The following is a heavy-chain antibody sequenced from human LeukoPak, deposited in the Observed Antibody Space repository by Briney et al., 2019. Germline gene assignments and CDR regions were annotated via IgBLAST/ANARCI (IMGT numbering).Heavy chain of an antibody. V-gene: IGHV3-21*01. CDR3: ARAPRLWFGEEDMDV. Sequence: GGSLRLSCAASGFTFRSYAMHWVRQAPGKGLEWVSSISSSSSYIYYADSVKGRFTISRDNAKNSLYLQMNSLRAEDTAVYYCARAPRLWFGEEDMDVWGKGTTVTISS. J-gene: IGHJ6*03. CDR2: ISSSSSYI. D-gene: IGHD3-10*01. CDR1: GFTFRSYA.